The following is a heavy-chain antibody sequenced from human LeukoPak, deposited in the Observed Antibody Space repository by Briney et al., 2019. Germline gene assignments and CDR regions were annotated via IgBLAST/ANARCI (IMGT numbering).Heavy chain of an antibody. D-gene: IGHD4-23*01. V-gene: IGHV3-30*02. CDR2: IRYDGSNK. J-gene: IGHJ4*02. Sequence: GGSLRLSCAASGFTFSSYGMHWVRQAPGKGLEWVAFIRYDGSNKYYADSVKGRFTISRDNSKNTLYLQMNSLRAEDTAVYYCAKDRVPVYGGNTADYWGQGTLVTVSS. CDR1: GFTFSSYG. CDR3: AKDRVPVYGGNTADY.